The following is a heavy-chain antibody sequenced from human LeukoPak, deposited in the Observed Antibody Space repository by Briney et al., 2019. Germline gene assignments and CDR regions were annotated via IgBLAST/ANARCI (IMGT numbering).Heavy chain of an antibody. Sequence: GGSLRLSCAASGFTFNNYWMTWVRQAPGKGLEWVANIKPDGSETYYVGSVKGRFTIFRDNDNNSLYLQMYLLGAEDTAVYYCARDAGDRSQVAGINYYYYYMDVWGKGTTVTVSS. D-gene: IGHD6-19*01. V-gene: IGHV3-7*01. CDR3: ARDAGDRSQVAGINYYYYYMDV. CDR2: IKPDGSET. J-gene: IGHJ6*03. CDR1: GFTFNNYW.